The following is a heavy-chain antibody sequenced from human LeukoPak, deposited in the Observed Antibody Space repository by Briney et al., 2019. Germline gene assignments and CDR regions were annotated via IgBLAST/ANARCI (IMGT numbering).Heavy chain of an antibody. CDR1: GFTVSSNY. J-gene: IGHJ4*02. CDR2: IYSGGST. D-gene: IGHD1-26*01. CDR3: ARDQTGIVGATGFDY. V-gene: IGHV3-53*01. Sequence: PGGSLRLSCAASGFTVSSNYMSWVRQAPGKGLEWVSVIYSGGSTYYADSVKGRFTISRDNSKNTLYLQMNSLRAEDTAVHYCARDQTGIVGATGFDYWGQGTLVTVSS.